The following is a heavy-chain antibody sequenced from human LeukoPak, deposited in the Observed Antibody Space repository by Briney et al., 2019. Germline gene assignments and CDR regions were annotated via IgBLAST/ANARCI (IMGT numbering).Heavy chain of an antibody. CDR2: ISSCSSTI. J-gene: IGHJ4*02. D-gene: IGHD5-24*01. Sequence: GGSLRLSCAASGFTFSSYSMNWVRKAPGKGLEWVSYISSCSSTIYYADSVKGRFTISRDNAKNSLYLQMNSLRAEDTAVYYCARGWRYDGYNRGGDYWGQGTLVTVSS. V-gene: IGHV3-48*04. CDR1: GFTFSSYS. CDR3: ARGWRYDGYNRGGDY.